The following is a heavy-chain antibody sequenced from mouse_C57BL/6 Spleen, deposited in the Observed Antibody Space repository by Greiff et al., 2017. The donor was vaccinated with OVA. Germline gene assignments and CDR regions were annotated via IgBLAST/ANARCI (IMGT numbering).Heavy chain of an antibody. CDR3: ARVEVVKGGYFDY. CDR1: GFTFSSYA. Sequence: EVQLVESGGGLVKPGGSLKLSCAASGFTFSSYAMSWVRQTPEKRLEWVATISDGGSYTYYPDNVKGRFTISRDKAKNNLYLQMSHLKSEDTAMYYCARVEVVKGGYFDYWGQGTTLTVSS. D-gene: IGHD1-1*02. CDR2: ISDGGSYT. J-gene: IGHJ2*01. V-gene: IGHV5-4*01.